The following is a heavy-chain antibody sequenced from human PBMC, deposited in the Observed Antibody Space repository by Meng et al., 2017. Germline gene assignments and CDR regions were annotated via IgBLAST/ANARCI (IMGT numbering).Heavy chain of an antibody. CDR3: ARYESLWTRPDY. CDR2: IHSGGRT. D-gene: IGHD5-18*01. CDR1: GITLSSNY. J-gene: IGHJ4*02. V-gene: IGHV3-66*02. Sequence: GGSLRLSCAGSGITLSSNYMDWVRQAPGKGLEWVSVIHSGGRTDYIGSVRGRFTISRDNSKNTVYLQMNSLRAEDTAVYYCARYESLWTRPDYWGQGTLVTVSS.